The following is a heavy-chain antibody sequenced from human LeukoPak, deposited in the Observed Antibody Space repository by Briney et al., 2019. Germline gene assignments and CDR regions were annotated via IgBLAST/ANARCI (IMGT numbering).Heavy chain of an antibody. CDR3: ARKVGSGSYNYYMDV. V-gene: IGHV3-74*01. D-gene: IGHD3-10*01. J-gene: IGHJ6*03. CDR2: INSDGSST. Sequence: GGSLRLSCAASGFTFSSHWMHWVRQAPGKGPVWVSRINSDGSSTSYADSVKGRFTISRDNAKKTLYLQMNSLRAEDTAVYYCARKVGSGSYNYYMDVWGKGTTVTVSS. CDR1: GFTFSSHW.